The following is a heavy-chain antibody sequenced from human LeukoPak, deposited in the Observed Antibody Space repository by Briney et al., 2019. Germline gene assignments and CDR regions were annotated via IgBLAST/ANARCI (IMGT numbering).Heavy chain of an antibody. V-gene: IGHV4-4*07. J-gene: IGHJ4*02. CDR2: IYTSGIT. CDR1: GGSIGSYF. CDR3: VRDSTSSGSHDY. Sequence: PSETLSLTCTVSGGSIGSYFWSWIRQPAGKGLEWIGRIYTSGITNYNPSLQSRVTMSLDTSKNQFSLNLTSVTAADTAVYYCVRDSTSSGSHDYWGQGTLVTVSS. D-gene: IGHD2-2*01.